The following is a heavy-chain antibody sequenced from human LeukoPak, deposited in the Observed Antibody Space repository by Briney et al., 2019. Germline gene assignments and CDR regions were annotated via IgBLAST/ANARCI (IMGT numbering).Heavy chain of an antibody. CDR2: VYYSGST. CDR3: ARVHYFGSGLSSYFDY. V-gene: IGHV4-59*01. Sequence: SETLSLTCTVSGDSPNQYYWSWIRQPPGKGLEWIGYVYYSGSTKYNPSLKSRVIISVDTSKNQFSLKLRSVTAADTAVYYCARVHYFGSGLSSYFDYWGQGTLVTVSS. J-gene: IGHJ4*02. D-gene: IGHD3-10*01. CDR1: GDSPNQYY.